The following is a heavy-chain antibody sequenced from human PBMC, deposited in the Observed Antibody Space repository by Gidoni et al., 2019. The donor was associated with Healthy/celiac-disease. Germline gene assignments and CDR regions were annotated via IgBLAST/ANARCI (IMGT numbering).Heavy chain of an antibody. D-gene: IGHD2-15*01. CDR2: IIGSGGST. V-gene: IGHV3-23*01. CDR3: AKDGGYCSGGSCYGPYAFDI. Sequence: EVQLLESGGGLVQPGGSLRLSCAASGFTFISYSLSWVRKAPGKGLEWVLAIIGSGGSTYYADAVKGRFTIARDNSKNTLYLQMKSLRAEDTAVYYCAKDGGYCSGGSCYGPYAFDIWGQGTMVTVSS. J-gene: IGHJ3*02. CDR1: GFTFISYS.